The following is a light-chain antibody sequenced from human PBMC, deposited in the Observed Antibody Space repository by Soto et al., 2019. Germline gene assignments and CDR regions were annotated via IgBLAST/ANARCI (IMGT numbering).Light chain of an antibody. CDR1: RYIRSD. J-gene: IGKJ1*01. Sequence: AIPLSPCPASLSSSVESLVTITRRVSRYIRSDLSWYQQRPGQAPKVLIYVASNLQSGVPSRFSGSGYGTDFTLTISSLQPEDFATYYCLQDYNYTWKFCQGTNVEIK. V-gene: IGKV1-6*01. CDR3: LQDYNYTWK. CDR2: VAS.